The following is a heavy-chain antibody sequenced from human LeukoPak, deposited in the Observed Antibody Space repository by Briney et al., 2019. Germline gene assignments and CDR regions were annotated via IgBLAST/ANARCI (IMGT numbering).Heavy chain of an antibody. CDR2: ISYDGSNK. CDR3: AKSVAIYFYYGLDV. J-gene: IGHJ6*02. D-gene: IGHD3-3*01. Sequence: GGSLRLSCAASGFTFSSYSMHWVRQAPGKGLEWVAVISYDGSNKYNADSVKGRFTISRDNSKNTLFLQMNSLRAEDTAPYYCAKSVAIYFYYGLDVWGQGTTVAVSS. V-gene: IGHV3-30-3*02. CDR1: GFTFSSYS.